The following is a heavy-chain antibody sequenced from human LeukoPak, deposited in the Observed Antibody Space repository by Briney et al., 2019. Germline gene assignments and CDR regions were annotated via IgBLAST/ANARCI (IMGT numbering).Heavy chain of an antibody. Sequence: GGSLRLSCAASGFTVSTNYMSWVRQAPGKGLEWVSVIYSGGTTNYADSAKGRFTISRDNSKNTLYLQMNSLRAEDTAVYYCARDLFYYYYYGMDVWGQGTTVTVSS. CDR1: GFTVSTNY. CDR2: IYSGGTT. CDR3: ARDLFYYYYYGMDV. V-gene: IGHV3-53*05. J-gene: IGHJ6*02. D-gene: IGHD2/OR15-2a*01.